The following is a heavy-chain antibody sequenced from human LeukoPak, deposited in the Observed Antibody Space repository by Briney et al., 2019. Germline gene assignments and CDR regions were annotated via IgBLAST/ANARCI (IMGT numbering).Heavy chain of an antibody. CDR3: AEVGLHTSGINWFDP. J-gene: IGHJ5*02. CDR1: GFTFSSYA. D-gene: IGHD6-25*01. CDR2: ISGSGGST. Sequence: PGGSLRLSCAASGFTFSSYAMSWVRQAPGKGLEWVSAISGSGGSTYYADSVKGRFTISRDNSKNTLYLQMNSLRAEDAAVYYCAEVGLHTSGINWFDPWGQGTLVTVSS. V-gene: IGHV3-23*01.